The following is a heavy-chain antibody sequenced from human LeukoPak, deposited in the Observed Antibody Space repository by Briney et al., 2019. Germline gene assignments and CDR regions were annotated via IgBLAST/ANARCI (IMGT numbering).Heavy chain of an antibody. Sequence: SETLSLTCAVYGGSFSGYYWSWIRQPPGKGLEWIGEINHSGSTNYNPSLKSRVTISVDTSKNQFSLKLSSVTAADTAVYYCARLSFWSGYYTSRGIDYWGQGTLVTVSP. D-gene: IGHD3-3*01. CDR2: INHSGST. CDR3: ARLSFWSGYYTSRGIDY. CDR1: GGSFSGYY. V-gene: IGHV4-34*01. J-gene: IGHJ4*02.